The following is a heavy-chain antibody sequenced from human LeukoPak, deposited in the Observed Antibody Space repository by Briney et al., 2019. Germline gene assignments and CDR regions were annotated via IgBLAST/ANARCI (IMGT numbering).Heavy chain of an antibody. CDR3: ARNGVADNWFDP. Sequence: SVKVSCKASGGTLSSYGISWVRQAPGQGLEWMGRIIPMLNITNYVQKLQGRVTMTRDTSISTAYMELSRLRSDDTAVYYCARNGVADNWFDPWGQGTLVTVSS. CDR1: GGTLSSYG. V-gene: IGHV1-69*04. J-gene: IGHJ5*02. D-gene: IGHD3-3*01. CDR2: IIPMLNIT.